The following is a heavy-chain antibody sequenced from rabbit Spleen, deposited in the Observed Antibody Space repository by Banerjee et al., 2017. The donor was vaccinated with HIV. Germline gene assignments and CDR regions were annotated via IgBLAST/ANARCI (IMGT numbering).Heavy chain of an antibody. J-gene: IGHJ2*01. Sequence: QEQLVESGGGLVKPEGSLKLSCTASGFSFSNKAVMCWVRQAPGKGLEWIACINAVTGKALYASWAKGRFPFSKTSSTTVTLQMTSLTAADTATYFCARNYVNAFDPWGPGTLVTFS. CDR2: INAVTGKA. CDR1: GFSFSNKAV. D-gene: IGHD1-1*01. CDR3: ARNYVNAFDP. V-gene: IGHV1S45*01.